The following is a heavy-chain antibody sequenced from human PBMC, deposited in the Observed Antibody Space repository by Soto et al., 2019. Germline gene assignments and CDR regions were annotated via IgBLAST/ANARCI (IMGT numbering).Heavy chain of an antibody. CDR2: IYNSGST. J-gene: IGHJ5*02. CDR1: GGSITSGDYY. D-gene: IGHD2-15*01. Sequence: SETLSLTCTVSGGSITSGDYYWSWIRQPPGKGLEWIGYIYNSGSTNYNPSLKSRVTISVDTSKNQFSLKLSSVTAADTAVYYCARLRVVVGTSDWFDPWGQGTLVTVSS. CDR3: ARLRVVVGTSDWFDP. V-gene: IGHV4-61*08.